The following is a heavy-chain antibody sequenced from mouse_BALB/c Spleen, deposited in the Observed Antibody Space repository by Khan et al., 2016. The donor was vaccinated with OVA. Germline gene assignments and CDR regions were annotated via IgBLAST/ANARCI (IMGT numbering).Heavy chain of an antibody. D-gene: IGHD1-1*01. CDR2: INPSTGYT. V-gene: IGHV1-7*01. CDR1: GYTFINYW. CDR3: ARRGLRWDFDY. J-gene: IGHJ2*01. Sequence: QVQLQQSGAELAKPGASVKMSCKASGYTFINYWILWVKQRPGQGLEWIGYINPSTGYTEYNQNFKDKATLTADKSSSTAYMQLSSLTSRDYAVYYCARRGLRWDFDYWGQGTTITVSS.